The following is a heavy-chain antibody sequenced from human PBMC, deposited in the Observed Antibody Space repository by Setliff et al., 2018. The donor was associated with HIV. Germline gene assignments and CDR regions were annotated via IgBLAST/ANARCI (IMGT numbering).Heavy chain of an antibody. V-gene: IGHV4-61*09. Sequence: SETLSLTCTVSGGSISSGSHFWGWIRQPAGKGLEWIGHISTSGTTKYNPSLESRVTISVDTSKDQFSLKLSSVSAADTAFYYCARSRRVGMVGALDAFDIWGQGTMVTVSS. D-gene: IGHD1-26*01. CDR2: ISTSGTT. J-gene: IGHJ3*02. CDR1: GGSISSGSHF. CDR3: ARSRRVGMVGALDAFDI.